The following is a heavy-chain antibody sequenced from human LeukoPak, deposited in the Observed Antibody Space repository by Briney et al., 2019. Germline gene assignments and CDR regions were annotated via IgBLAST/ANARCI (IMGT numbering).Heavy chain of an antibody. D-gene: IGHD3-3*01. CDR1: GGSISSYY. CDR3: ARHEAYYDFWSGYYKSGAFDI. Sequence: PSETLSLTCTVSGGSISSYYWSWIRQPPGKGLEWIGYIYTSGSTNYNPSLKSRVTISVDTSTNQFSLKPSSVTAADTAVYYCARHEAYYDFWSGYYKSGAFDIWGQGTMVTVSS. J-gene: IGHJ3*02. V-gene: IGHV4-4*09. CDR2: IYTSGST.